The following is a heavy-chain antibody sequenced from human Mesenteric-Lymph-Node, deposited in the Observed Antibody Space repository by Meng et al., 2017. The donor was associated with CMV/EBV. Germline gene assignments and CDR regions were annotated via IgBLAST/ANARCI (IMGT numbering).Heavy chain of an antibody. J-gene: IGHJ6*02. Sequence: ASVKVSCKASGYTFTGYYMHWVRQAPGQGLEWMGWINPNSGATNYVQKFQGTVTMTRDTSISTAYMELSRLTSDDTAVYYCARDRVVVVPAGYYYYYGMDVWGQGTTVTVSS. CDR2: INPNSGAT. D-gene: IGHD2-2*01. CDR3: ARDRVVVVPAGYYYYYGMDV. V-gene: IGHV1-2*02. CDR1: GYTFTGYY.